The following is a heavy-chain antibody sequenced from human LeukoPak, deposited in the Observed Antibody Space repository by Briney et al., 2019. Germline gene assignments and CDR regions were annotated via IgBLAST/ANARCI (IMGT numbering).Heavy chain of an antibody. Sequence: PSETLSLTCTVSGGSISSYYWSWIRQPAGKGLEWIGRIYTSGSTNYNPSLQSRVTMSVDTSVNQFSLRLSSVTAADTAVYYCARFTYTTRPSDVWGKGTTVTVSS. CDR2: IYTSGST. CDR1: GGSISSYY. J-gene: IGHJ6*04. CDR3: ARFTYTTRPSDV. D-gene: IGHD3-16*01. V-gene: IGHV4-4*07.